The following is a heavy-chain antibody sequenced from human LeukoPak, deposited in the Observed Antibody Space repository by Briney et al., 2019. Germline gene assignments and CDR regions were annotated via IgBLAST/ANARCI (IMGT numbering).Heavy chain of an antibody. CDR1: GFTFSSYS. J-gene: IGHJ6*02. CDR3: ASDQKCYYDSSGYYDDYYGMDV. CDR2: ISSSSSYI. V-gene: IGHV3-21*01. Sequence: GGSLRLSCAASGFTFSSYSMNWVRQAPGKGLEWVSSISSSSSYIYYADSVKGRFTISRDNAKNSLYLQMNSLRAEDTAVYYCASDQKCYYDSSGYYDDYYGMDVWGQGTTVTVSS. D-gene: IGHD3-22*01.